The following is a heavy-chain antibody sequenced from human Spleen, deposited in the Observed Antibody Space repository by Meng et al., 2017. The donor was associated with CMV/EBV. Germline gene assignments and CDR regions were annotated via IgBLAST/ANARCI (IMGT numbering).Heavy chain of an antibody. J-gene: IGHJ4*02. CDR1: GFTFSEFS. Sequence: GESLKISCAASGFTFSEFSMHWVRQAPGKGLEWVALISYHGKNEKYADSVKGRFTISRDYSKNTVSLQMSSLRPEDTAVYYCTRSPLGGESDYWGQGTLVTVSS. D-gene: IGHD3-16*01. CDR2: ISYHGKNE. CDR3: TRSPLGGESDY. V-gene: IGHV3-30*04.